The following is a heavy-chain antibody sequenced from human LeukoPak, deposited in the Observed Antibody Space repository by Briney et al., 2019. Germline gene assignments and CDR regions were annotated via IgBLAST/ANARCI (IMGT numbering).Heavy chain of an antibody. CDR2: ITSSSNTI. J-gene: IGHJ6*03. Sequence: GSLRLSCAASGFTFSTYSMNWVRQAPGKGLEWVSYITSSSNTIYYAESVRGRFTVSRDNAKNSLHLQMNSLRADDTAVYYCARFAAGGSYYYYMDVWGKGTTVTVSS. CDR3: ARFAAGGSYYYYMDV. V-gene: IGHV3-48*04. D-gene: IGHD6-25*01. CDR1: GFTFSTYS.